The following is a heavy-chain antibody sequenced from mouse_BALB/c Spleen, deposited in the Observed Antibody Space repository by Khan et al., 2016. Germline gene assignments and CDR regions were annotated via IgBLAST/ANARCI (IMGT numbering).Heavy chain of an antibody. D-gene: IGHD2-4*01. CDR1: GYSITSDYA. J-gene: IGHJ2*01. CDR2: ISYSGST. Sequence: EVQLQESGPGLVKPSQSLSLTCTVTGYSITSDYAWNWIRQFPGNKLEWMGYISYSGSTSYNPSLKSRISITRDPSKNQFFLQLNSVTTEDTATYYCARYYDYDYFDYWGQGTTLTVSS. V-gene: IGHV3-2*02. CDR3: ARYYDYDYFDY.